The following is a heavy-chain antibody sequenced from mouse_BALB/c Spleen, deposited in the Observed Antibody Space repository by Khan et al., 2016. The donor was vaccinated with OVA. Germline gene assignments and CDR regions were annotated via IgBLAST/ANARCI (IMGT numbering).Heavy chain of an antibody. CDR2: IWAGGST. Sequence: VQLQESGPGLVAPSQSLSITCTVSGFSLTSYGVHWVRQPPGKGLEWLRTIWAGGSTNYNSALMSRLSIIKDNSKSQVFLKMNSLQTDDTAIYYCAREVYYGNLYYFDYWGQGTTLTVSS. CDR1: GFSLTSYG. D-gene: IGHD2-1*01. V-gene: IGHV2-9*02. CDR3: AREVYYGNLYYFDY. J-gene: IGHJ2*01.